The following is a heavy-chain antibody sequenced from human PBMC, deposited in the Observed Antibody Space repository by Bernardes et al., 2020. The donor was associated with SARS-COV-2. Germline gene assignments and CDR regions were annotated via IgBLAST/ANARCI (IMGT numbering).Heavy chain of an antibody. Sequence: GGSLRLSCAASGFTFSTYWMSWVRQAPGNGLEWVANINQDGSQKAYVDSVEGRFTISRDNTKNSLYLQMNSLRAEDTAVYYCARFSRTQRGYWGQGTLVTFSS. J-gene: IGHJ4*02. CDR3: ARFSRTQRGY. CDR1: GFTFSTYW. V-gene: IGHV3-7*01. CDR2: INQDGSQK. D-gene: IGHD1-1*01.